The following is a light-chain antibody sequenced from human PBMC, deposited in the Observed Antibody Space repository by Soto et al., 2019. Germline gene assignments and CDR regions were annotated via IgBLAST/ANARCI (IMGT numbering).Light chain of an antibody. Sequence: VLTQPPSVSGAPGRTVTISCTGSDSNIGAGFDVHWYQQLPGSAPKLLIYSNTRRPSGVPDRFSGSQSGTSASLAISGLQAEDEGDYYCQSYDSDLSEFYVFGTGTKLTVL. J-gene: IGLJ1*01. CDR2: SNT. CDR3: QSYDSDLSEFYV. V-gene: IGLV1-40*01. CDR1: DSNIGAGFD.